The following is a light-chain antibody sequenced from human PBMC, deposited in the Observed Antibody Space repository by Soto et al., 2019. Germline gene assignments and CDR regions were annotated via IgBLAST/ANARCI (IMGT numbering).Light chain of an antibody. V-gene: IGKV1-9*01. Sequence: IKLSQSPSSLSAYVGDRVTITCRASQGISSYLAWYQQKPGKAPKLLIYHASTLESGVPSRFSGSGSGTEFSLTISSLQPDDFATYYCQQYNTYSFGQGTMVDVK. CDR2: HAS. J-gene: IGKJ1*01. CDR3: QQYNTYS. CDR1: QGISSY.